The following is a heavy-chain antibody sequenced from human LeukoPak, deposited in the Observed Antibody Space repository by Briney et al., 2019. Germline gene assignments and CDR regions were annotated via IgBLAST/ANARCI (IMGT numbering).Heavy chain of an antibody. CDR1: GGSISSHY. J-gene: IGHJ6*04. V-gene: IGHV4-59*11. D-gene: IGHD6-13*01. CDR2: IYYSGST. CDR3: ARIIAAAGLKMDV. Sequence: SETLSLTCTVSGGSISSHYWSWIRQPPGKGLGWIGYIYYSGSTNYNPSLKSRVTISVDTSKNQFSLKLSSVTAADTAVYYCARIIAAAGLKMDVWGKGTTVTVSS.